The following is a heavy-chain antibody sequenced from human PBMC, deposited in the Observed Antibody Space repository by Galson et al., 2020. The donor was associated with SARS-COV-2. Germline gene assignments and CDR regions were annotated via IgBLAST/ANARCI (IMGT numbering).Heavy chain of an antibody. V-gene: IGHV4-59*01. Sequence: SETLSPTCSVSGGSISNSYWSWIRQPPEKGLEWIGFTHYTGSTNYNPSLKSRVTISVDRSKGQFSLKLTSVTAADTAVYYCARMRLDTAEYCFVSWGLGTLVTVSS. CDR3: ARMRLDTAEYCFVS. D-gene: IGHD5-18*01. CDR2: THYTGST. CDR1: GGSISNSY. J-gene: IGHJ4*02.